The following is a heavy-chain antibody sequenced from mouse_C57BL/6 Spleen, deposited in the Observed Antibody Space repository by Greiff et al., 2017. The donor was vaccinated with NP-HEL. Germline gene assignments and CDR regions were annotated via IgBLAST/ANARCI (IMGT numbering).Heavy chain of an antibody. J-gene: IGHJ2*01. V-gene: IGHV3-6*01. Sequence: EVKLVESGPGLVKPSQSLSLTCSVTGYSITSGYYWNWIRQFPGNKLEWMGYISYDGSNNYNPSLKNRISITRDTSKNQFFLKLNSVTTEDTATYYCAREGEGGLDYWGQGTTLTVSS. CDR1: GYSITSGYY. CDR3: AREGEGGLDY. CDR2: ISYDGSN.